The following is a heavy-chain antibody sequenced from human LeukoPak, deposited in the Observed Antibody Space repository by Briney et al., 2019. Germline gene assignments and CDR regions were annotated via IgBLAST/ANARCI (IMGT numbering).Heavy chain of an antibody. D-gene: IGHD2-8*01. CDR1: GFTFSSYS. Sequence: KPGGPLRLSCAASGFTFSSYSMNWVRQAPGKGLEWVSSISSTSIYKYYADSVKGRFTISRDNAKDSLFLQMNSLRAEDTAIYYCARDPRIYCTNGICRDDYFDNWGQGTLVTVSS. J-gene: IGHJ4*02. CDR2: ISSTSIYK. V-gene: IGHV3-21*01. CDR3: ARDPRIYCTNGICRDDYFDN.